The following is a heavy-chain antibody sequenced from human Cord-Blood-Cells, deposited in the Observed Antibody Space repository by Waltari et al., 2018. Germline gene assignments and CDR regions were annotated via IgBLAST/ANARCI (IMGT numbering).Heavy chain of an antibody. D-gene: IGHD1-26*01. J-gene: IGHJ5*02. Sequence: QVPLVQSGAEVKKPGASVKVSCKASGSTFTSYYTRWVRQAPGQGLEWMGIINPSGGSTSYAQKFQGRVTMTRDTSTSTVYMELSSLRSEDTAVYYCAREGGSYFDPWGQGTLVTVSS. V-gene: IGHV1-46*01. CDR2: INPSGGST. CDR1: GSTFTSYY. CDR3: AREGGSYFDP.